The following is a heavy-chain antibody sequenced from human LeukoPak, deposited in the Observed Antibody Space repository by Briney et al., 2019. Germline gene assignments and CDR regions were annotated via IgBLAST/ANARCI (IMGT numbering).Heavy chain of an antibody. Sequence: PGGSLRLSWAASGXTLSDSAVHWVRQASGKGLEWVGLIDRPAKSYATAYGASVGGRFTISRDDSKNTAYLQMDSLKTEDTALYYCTRDRGTYNWLDPWGQGTLVTVSS. CDR1: GXTLSDSA. J-gene: IGHJ5*02. D-gene: IGHD1-26*01. CDR3: TRDRGTYNWLDP. CDR2: IDRPAKSYAT. V-gene: IGHV3-73*01.